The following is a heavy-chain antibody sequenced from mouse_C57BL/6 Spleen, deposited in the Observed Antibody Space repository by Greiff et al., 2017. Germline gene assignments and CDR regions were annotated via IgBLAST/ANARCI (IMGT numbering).Heavy chain of an antibody. V-gene: IGHV1-50*01. CDR2: IDPSDSYT. J-gene: IGHJ2*01. Sequence: QVQLQQPGAELVKPGASVKLSCKASGYTFTSYWMQWVKQRPGQGLEWIGEIDPSDSYTNYTQKFKGKATLTVDTSSSTAYMQLSSLTSEDSAVYYCARSVITTVVAPFDYWGQGTTLTVSS. CDR3: ARSVITTVVAPFDY. CDR1: GYTFTSYW. D-gene: IGHD1-1*01.